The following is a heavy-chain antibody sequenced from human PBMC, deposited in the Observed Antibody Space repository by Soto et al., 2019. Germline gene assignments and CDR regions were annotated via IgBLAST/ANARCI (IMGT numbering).Heavy chain of an antibody. Sequence: QVQLVQSGAEVKKPGSSVKVSCKASGGTFSSYAISWVRQAPGQGLEWMGGIIPIFGTANYAQKFQGRVTIAADEPTSTAYMELSSLRAEDTAVYYCARDTRQIATQGSDYWGQGTLVTVSS. D-gene: IGHD6-6*01. CDR3: ARDTRQIATQGSDY. V-gene: IGHV1-69*01. CDR2: IIPIFGTA. CDR1: GGTFSSYA. J-gene: IGHJ4*02.